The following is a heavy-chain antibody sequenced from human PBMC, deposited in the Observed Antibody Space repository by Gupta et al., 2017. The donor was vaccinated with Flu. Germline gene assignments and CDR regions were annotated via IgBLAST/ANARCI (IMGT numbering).Heavy chain of an antibody. Sequence: QVQLQQWGAGLLKPSETLSLTCAVYGGSFSGYYWSWIRQPPGKGLEWIGEINHSGSTNYNPSLKSRVTISVDTSKNQFSLKLSSVTAADTAVYYCVRRLKGYYYGMDVWGQGTTVTVSS. CDR3: VRRLKGYYYGMDV. CDR1: GGSFSGYY. V-gene: IGHV4-34*01. J-gene: IGHJ6*02. D-gene: IGHD5-12*01. CDR2: INHSGST.